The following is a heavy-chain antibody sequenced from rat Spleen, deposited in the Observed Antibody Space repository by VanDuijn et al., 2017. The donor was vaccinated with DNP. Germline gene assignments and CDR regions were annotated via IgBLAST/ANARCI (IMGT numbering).Heavy chain of an antibody. CDR3: IRWSFLTTIAFDD. CDR2: IWSGRST. D-gene: IGHD1-3*01. V-gene: IGHV2-1*01. Sequence: QVQLKESGPGLVQSSQTLSLTCTVSGFSLTSNGVHWVRQPPGKGLEWVGTIWSGRSTDYNSALKSRLSISRDTSESQVFLKMNTLQTEDTAIYFCIRWSFLTTIAFDDWGQGVMVTVSS. CDR1: GFSLTSNG. J-gene: IGHJ2*01.